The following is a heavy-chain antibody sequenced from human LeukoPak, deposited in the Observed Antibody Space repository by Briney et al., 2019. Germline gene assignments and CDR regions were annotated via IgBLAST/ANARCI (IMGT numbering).Heavy chain of an antibody. D-gene: IGHD2-2*01. J-gene: IGHJ6*03. Sequence: PSETLSLTCTVSGGSISSSSYYWGWIRQPPGKGLEWIGSIYHSGSTYYNPSLKSRVTISVDTSKNQFSLKLSSVTAADTAVYYCARTIVVVPAATEYYYMDVWGKGTTVTVSS. CDR3: ARTIVVVPAATEYYYMDV. CDR1: GGSISSSSYY. V-gene: IGHV4-39*07. CDR2: IYHSGST.